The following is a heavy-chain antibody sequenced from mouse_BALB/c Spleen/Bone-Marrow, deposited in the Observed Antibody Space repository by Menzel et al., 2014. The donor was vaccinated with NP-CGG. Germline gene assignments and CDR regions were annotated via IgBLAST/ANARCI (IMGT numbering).Heavy chain of an antibody. D-gene: IGHD2-3*01. V-gene: IGHV2-9*02. CDR1: GFSLTSHG. CDR3: ATHDGYYTSFAY. CDR2: IWAGGST. J-gene: IGHJ3*01. Sequence: VKLMESGPGLVAPSQSLSITCTVSGFSLTSHGVHWVRQPPGKGLEWLGVIWAGGSTNYNSALMSRLSISKDNSKNQVFLKMNSLQTDDTAIYYCATHDGYYTSFAYWGQGTLVTVSA.